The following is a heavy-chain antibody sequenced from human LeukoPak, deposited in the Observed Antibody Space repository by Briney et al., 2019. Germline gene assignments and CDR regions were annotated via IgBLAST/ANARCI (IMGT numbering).Heavy chain of an antibody. D-gene: IGHD6-13*01. V-gene: IGHV3-23*01. CDR1: GFTFSSYA. CDR2: ISGSGGST. Sequence: PGGSLRLSCAASGFTFSSYAMSWVRQAPGKGLEWVSAISGSGGSTYYADSVKGRFTISRDNSKNTLYLQMNSLRAEDTAVYYCAKDGPYDSSSWYGQYFQHWGQGTLVTVSS. J-gene: IGHJ1*01. CDR3: AKDGPYDSSSWYGQYFQH.